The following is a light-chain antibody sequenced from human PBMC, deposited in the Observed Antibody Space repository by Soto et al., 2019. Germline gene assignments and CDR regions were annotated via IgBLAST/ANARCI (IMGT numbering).Light chain of an antibody. CDR1: QSVLSSSDSKNY. J-gene: IGKJ5*01. CDR2: WAS. V-gene: IGKV4-1*01. Sequence: DIVMTQSPDSLAVSLGERATINCKSSQSVLSSSDSKNYLAWHQQKPGQPPKLLIYWASTRESGVPERFNGSGSGTDFALTISSLQAEDLAVYYCQQYYSNPITFGQGTRLEIK. CDR3: QQYYSNPIT.